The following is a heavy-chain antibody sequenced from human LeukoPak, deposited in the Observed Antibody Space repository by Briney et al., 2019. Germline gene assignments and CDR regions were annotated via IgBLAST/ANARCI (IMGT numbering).Heavy chain of an antibody. D-gene: IGHD6-13*01. Sequence: PGGSLRLSCAASGFTFSDYYMRWMRQAPGKGLEWVACISSRSSYTNFADTVKGRFTISSDNAKNSLYLQVNRLTADDTAGYYWASRQQLANWGQGNLVSVSS. V-gene: IGHV3-11*03. CDR1: GFTFSDYY. CDR2: ISSRSSYT. CDR3: ASRQQLAN. J-gene: IGHJ4*02.